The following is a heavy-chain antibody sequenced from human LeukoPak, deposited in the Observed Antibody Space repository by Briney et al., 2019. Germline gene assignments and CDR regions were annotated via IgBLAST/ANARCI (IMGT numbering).Heavy chain of an antibody. D-gene: IGHD2-15*01. J-gene: IGHJ5*02. CDR2: ISSSSSYI. V-gene: IGHV3-21*01. CDR3: ARDLRVTRYCSGGSCYPVGGFDP. CDR1: GFTFSSYS. Sequence: GGSLRLSCAASGFTFSSYSMNWVRQAPGKGLEWVSSISSSSSYIYYADSVKGRFTISGDNAKNSLYLQMNSLRAEDTAVYYCARDLRVTRYCSGGSCYPVGGFDPWGQGTLVTVSS.